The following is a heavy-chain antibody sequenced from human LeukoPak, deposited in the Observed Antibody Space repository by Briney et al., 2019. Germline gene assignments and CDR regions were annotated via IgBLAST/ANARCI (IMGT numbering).Heavy chain of an antibody. CDR3: ARGSSILYDYIWGGYRYYFDY. D-gene: IGHD3-16*02. Sequence: SETLSLTCAVYGGSFSGYYWSWIRQPPGKGLEWIGEINHSGSTNYNPSLKSRVTISVDTSKNQFSLKLSSVTAADTAVYYCARGSSILYDYIWGGYRYYFDYWGQGTLVTVSS. CDR1: GGSFSGYY. V-gene: IGHV4-34*01. CDR2: INHSGST. J-gene: IGHJ4*02.